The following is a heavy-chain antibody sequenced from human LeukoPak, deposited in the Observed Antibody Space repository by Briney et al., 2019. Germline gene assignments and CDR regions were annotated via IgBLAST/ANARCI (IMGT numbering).Heavy chain of an antibody. D-gene: IGHD6-19*01. CDR3: ARGPERWLFSSFDP. V-gene: IGHV3-21*01. CDR2: ISSSSSYI. CDR1: GFTFSSYS. J-gene: IGHJ5*02. Sequence: PGGSLRLSYAASGFTFSSYSMNWVRQAPGKGLEWVSSISSSSSYIYYADSVKGRFTISRDNAKNSLYLQMNSLRAEDTAVYYCARGPERWLFSSFDPWGQGTLVTVSS.